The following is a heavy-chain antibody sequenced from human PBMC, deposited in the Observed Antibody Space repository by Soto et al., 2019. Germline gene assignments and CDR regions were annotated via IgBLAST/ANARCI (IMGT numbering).Heavy chain of an antibody. V-gene: IGHV1-46*01. CDR3: ARGLSELYFDY. D-gene: IGHD1-26*01. Sequence: GASVKVSCKTSGYTFTSYYMHWVRLAPGQGLEWMGIINPIGGGTTYPQKFQGRVTMTRDTSTSTGYMEMSSLRSEDTAVYYCARGLSELYFDYWGQGSLVTVSS. J-gene: IGHJ4*02. CDR1: GYTFTSYY. CDR2: INPIGGGT.